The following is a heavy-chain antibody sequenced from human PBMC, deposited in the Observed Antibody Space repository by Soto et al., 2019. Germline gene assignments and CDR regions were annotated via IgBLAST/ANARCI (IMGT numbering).Heavy chain of an antibody. CDR1: GGSISGYY. CDR2: IFYGGST. CDR3: ARSGNSNGLVFDY. Sequence: TLSLTCTVSGGSISGYYWSWIRQPPGKGPEWIGYIFYGGSTNHNPSLNGRVTMSVDTSKNYFSLRLSSVTAADTAVYYCARSGNSNGLVFDYWGQGTVVTVSS. J-gene: IGHJ4*02. D-gene: IGHD5-18*01. V-gene: IGHV4-59*01.